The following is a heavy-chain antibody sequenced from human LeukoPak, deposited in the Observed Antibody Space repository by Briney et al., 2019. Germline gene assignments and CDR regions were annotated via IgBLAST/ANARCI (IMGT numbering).Heavy chain of an antibody. CDR1: EFSLSSHS. Sequence: GGSLRLSCAASEFSLSSHSMNWVRQAPGKGLEWVSSITISSNFIYYADSVKGRFTISRDNAKNSLYLQMNSLRAEDTAVYYCARVRVAAAGPNWFDPWGQGTLVTVSS. J-gene: IGHJ5*02. CDR2: ITISSNFI. CDR3: ARVRVAAAGPNWFDP. V-gene: IGHV3-21*01. D-gene: IGHD6-13*01.